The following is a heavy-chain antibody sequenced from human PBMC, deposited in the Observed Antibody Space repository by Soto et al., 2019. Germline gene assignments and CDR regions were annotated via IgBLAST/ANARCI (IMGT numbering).Heavy chain of an antibody. CDR1: GGSLSSGGYY. Sequence: TLSLTCTVSGGSLSSGGYYWSWIRQHPGKGLEWIGYIYYSGSTYYNPSLKSRVTISVDTSKNQFSLKLSSVTAADTAVYYCARSPVVAATGYYYYYMDVWGKGTTVTVSS. D-gene: IGHD2-15*01. J-gene: IGHJ6*03. CDR3: ARSPVVAATGYYYYYMDV. CDR2: IYYSGST. V-gene: IGHV4-31*03.